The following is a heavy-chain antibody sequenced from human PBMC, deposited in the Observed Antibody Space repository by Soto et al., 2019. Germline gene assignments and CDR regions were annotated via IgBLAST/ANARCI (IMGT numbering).Heavy chain of an antibody. D-gene: IGHD3-16*02. J-gene: IGHJ4*02. CDR3: ARHTSVLLLLQAQVNIYLFAY. CDR2: IYHSGST. V-gene: IGHV4-39*01. CDR1: SSY. Sequence: SSYAVWFLKNKRKGLEWIGTIYHSGSTSHNPSLKSRVTISVDTSKNQFSLKLSSVTAADTAVYYCARHTSVLLLLQAQVNIYLFAYSGQGTLV.